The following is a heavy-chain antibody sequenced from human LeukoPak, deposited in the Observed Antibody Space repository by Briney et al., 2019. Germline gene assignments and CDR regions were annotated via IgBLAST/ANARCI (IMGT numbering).Heavy chain of an antibody. V-gene: IGHV1-18*04. D-gene: IGHD3-22*01. CDR1: GYTFSGYY. J-gene: IGHJ4*02. Sequence: RASVKVSCKASGYTFSGYYMHWVRQAPGQGLEWMGWISAYNGNTNYAQKLQGRVTMTTDTSTSTAYMELRSLGSDDTAVYYCARDKSYYDSSGYHYATNDYWGQGTLVTVSS. CDR2: ISAYNGNT. CDR3: ARDKSYYDSSGYHYATNDY.